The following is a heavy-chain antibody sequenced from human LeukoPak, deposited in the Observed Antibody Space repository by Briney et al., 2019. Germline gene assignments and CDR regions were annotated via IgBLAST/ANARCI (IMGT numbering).Heavy chain of an antibody. Sequence: SETLSLTCTVSGGSISSYYWSWIRQPAGKGLEWIGRIYTSGSTHYNPSLKSRVTMSVDTSKNQFSLKLSSVTAADTAVYYCARIKWAAAGSPGYFDYWGQGTLVTVSS. CDR3: ARIKWAAAGSPGYFDY. V-gene: IGHV4-4*07. J-gene: IGHJ4*02. CDR1: GGSISSYY. D-gene: IGHD6-13*01. CDR2: IYTSGST.